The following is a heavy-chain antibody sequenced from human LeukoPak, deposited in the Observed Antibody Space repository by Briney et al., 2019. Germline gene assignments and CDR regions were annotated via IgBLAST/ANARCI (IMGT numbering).Heavy chain of an antibody. V-gene: IGHV3-23*01. CDR3: ASGYSYGRDAFDI. D-gene: IGHD5-18*01. CDR1: GFTFSSYG. Sequence: HPGGSLRLSCAASGFTFSSYGMSWVRQAPGKGLEWVSAISGSGGSTYYADSVKGRFTISRDNSKNSLYLQMNSLRAEDTAVYYCASGYSYGRDAFDIWGQGTMVTVSS. J-gene: IGHJ3*02. CDR2: ISGSGGST.